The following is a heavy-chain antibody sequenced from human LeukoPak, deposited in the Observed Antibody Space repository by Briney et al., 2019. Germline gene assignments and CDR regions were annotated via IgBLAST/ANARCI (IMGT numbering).Heavy chain of an antibody. J-gene: IGHJ4*02. CDR2: ISYDGSNK. CDR3: AREGHYDILTGYYSYDY. Sequence: GGSLRLSCAASGFTFSSYAMHWVRQAPGKGLEWVAVISYDGSNKYYADSVKGRFTISRDNSKNTLYLQMNSLRAEDTAVYYCAREGHYDILTGYYSYDYWGQGTLVTVSS. CDR1: GFTFSSYA. D-gene: IGHD3-9*01. V-gene: IGHV3-30*07.